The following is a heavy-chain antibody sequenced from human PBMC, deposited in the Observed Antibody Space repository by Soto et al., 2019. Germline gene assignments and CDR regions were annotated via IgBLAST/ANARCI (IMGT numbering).Heavy chain of an antibody. CDR3: AREWELPNYYGMDV. D-gene: IGHD1-26*01. V-gene: IGHV3-53*01. CDR1: GFTVSSNY. CDR2: IYSGGST. J-gene: IGHJ6*02. Sequence: GETLKISCAASGFTVSSNYMSWVRQAPGKGLEWVSVIYSGGSTYYADSVKGRFTISRDNSKNTVHLQMNSLRAEDTAVYYCAREWELPNYYGMDVWGQGTTVTVSS.